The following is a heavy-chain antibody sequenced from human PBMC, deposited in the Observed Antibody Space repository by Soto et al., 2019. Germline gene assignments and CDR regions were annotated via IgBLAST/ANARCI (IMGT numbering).Heavy chain of an antibody. J-gene: IGHJ6*04. D-gene: IGHD3-3*01. CDR3: AKDMISYDFFLLPDV. Sequence: QVQLVESGGGVVQPGRSLRLSCAASGFTFSSYGMHWVRQAPGKGLAWVAVISYDGSNKYYADSVKGRFTISRDNSKNTLYLQMNSLRAEDTAVYYCAKDMISYDFFLLPDVWGKGTTVTVSS. CDR2: ISYDGSNK. V-gene: IGHV3-30*18. CDR1: GFTFSSYG.